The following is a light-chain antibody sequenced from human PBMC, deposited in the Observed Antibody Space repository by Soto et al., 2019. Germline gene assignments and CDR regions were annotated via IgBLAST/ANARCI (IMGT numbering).Light chain of an antibody. CDR3: SSYTTSITFV. J-gene: IGLJ1*01. CDR1: RSDVGSYNR. Sequence: QSALTQPASVSGSPGQSVTISCTGTRSDVGSYNRVSWYQQPPGTAPKLMIYEVSNRPSGVPDRFSGSKSGNTASLTISGLQTEDEADYYCSSYTTSITFVFGTGTKLTVL. V-gene: IGLV2-18*02. CDR2: EVS.